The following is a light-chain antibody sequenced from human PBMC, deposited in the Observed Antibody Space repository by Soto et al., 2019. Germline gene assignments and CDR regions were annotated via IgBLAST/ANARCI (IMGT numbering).Light chain of an antibody. V-gene: IGKV1-39*01. CDR2: TTS. CDR3: QQSYSTPQT. Sequence: DIQMTQSPSSLSASVGDRVTITCRASQTIRNFLNWYQQKPGTAPRLLIHTTSSLQSGVPARFSGSGSGTDFTLSISTLQPEDFATYYCQQSYSTPQTFGGGTKVEI. J-gene: IGKJ4*01. CDR1: QTIRNF.